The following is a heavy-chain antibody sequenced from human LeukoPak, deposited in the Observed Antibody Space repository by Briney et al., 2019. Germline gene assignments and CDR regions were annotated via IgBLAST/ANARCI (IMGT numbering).Heavy chain of an antibody. Sequence: GGSLRLSCAVSGFTFSDYYMTWIRQAPGKGLEWVSYISNSGTTIFYADSMKGRFTISRDNAKNSLYLQMNSLRAEDTAVYYCASFSWFLPFDYWGQGTLVTVSS. J-gene: IGHJ4*02. V-gene: IGHV3-11*04. CDR2: ISNSGTTI. CDR1: GFTFSDYY. D-gene: IGHD3-10*01. CDR3: ASFSWFLPFDY.